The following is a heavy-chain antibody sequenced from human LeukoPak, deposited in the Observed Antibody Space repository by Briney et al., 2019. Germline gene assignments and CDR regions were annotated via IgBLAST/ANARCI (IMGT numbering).Heavy chain of an antibody. CDR1: GFTFSSYE. D-gene: IGHD4-17*01. Sequence: GGSLRLSCAASGFTFSSYEMNWVRQAPGKGLEWVSYISNSGSTIYYADSLKGRFTISRDNAKNSLYLQMNSLRAVDTAVYYCATDPRGYGDYVLAYWGQGTLVTVS. CDR2: ISNSGSTI. CDR3: ATDPRGYGDYVLAY. J-gene: IGHJ4*02. V-gene: IGHV3-48*03.